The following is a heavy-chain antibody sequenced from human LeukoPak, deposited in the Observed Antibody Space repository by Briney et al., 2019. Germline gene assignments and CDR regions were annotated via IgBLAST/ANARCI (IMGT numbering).Heavy chain of an antibody. CDR2: INTDGTVT. V-gene: IGHV3-74*01. J-gene: IGHJ4*02. CDR3: ATKQWLAPPPDS. CDR1: GFTFSKYW. Sequence: HPGGSLRLSCAASGFTFSKYWRLWVRHAPGKGLESVAGINTDGTVTTYPDPEKGRFPVSRDNADNTMFLQMNSVRDEDTAVYYCATKQWLAPPPDSWGQGTPVTVSS. D-gene: IGHD6-19*01.